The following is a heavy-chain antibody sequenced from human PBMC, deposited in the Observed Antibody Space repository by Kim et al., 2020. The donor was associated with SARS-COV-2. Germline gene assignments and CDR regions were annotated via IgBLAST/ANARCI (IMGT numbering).Heavy chain of an antibody. D-gene: IGHD6-13*01. CDR2: GSLT. CDR3: ARNLAAAN. Sequence: GSLTSYADSVKGRFTISRDNAKSTLYLQMNSLTAEDTAVYYCARNLAAANWGQGTLVTVSS. J-gene: IGHJ4*02. V-gene: IGHV3-74*01.